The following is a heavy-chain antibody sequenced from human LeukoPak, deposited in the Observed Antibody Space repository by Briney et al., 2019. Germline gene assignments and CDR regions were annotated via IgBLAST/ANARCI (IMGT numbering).Heavy chain of an antibody. J-gene: IGHJ5*02. Sequence: ASVKVSCKASGYTFTSYAMHWVRQAPRQRLEWMGWINAGNGNTKYSQKFQGRVTITRDTSASTAYMELSSLRSEDTAVCYCARDAGWSAAMVTFWFDPWGQGTLVTVSS. CDR2: INAGNGNT. D-gene: IGHD5-18*01. V-gene: IGHV1-3*01. CDR1: GYTFTSYA. CDR3: ARDAGWSAAMVTFWFDP.